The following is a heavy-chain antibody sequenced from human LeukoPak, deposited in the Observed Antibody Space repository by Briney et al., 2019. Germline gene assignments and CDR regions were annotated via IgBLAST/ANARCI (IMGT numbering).Heavy chain of an antibody. V-gene: IGHV1-18*01. D-gene: IGHD3-10*01. CDR3: ARDYAPAQSITMVRGVGY. J-gene: IGHJ4*02. Sequence: GASVKVSCKASGYTFTSYGISWVRQAPGQGLEWTGWISAYNGNTNYAQKLQGRVTMTTDTSTSTAYMELRSLRSDDTAVYYCARDYAPAQSITMVRGVGYWGQGTLVTVSS. CDR2: ISAYNGNT. CDR1: GYTFTSYG.